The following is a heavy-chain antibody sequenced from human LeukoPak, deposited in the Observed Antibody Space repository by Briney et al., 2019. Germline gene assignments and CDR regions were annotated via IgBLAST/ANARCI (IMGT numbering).Heavy chain of an antibody. D-gene: IGHD1-7*01. CDR1: GYTFTSYY. V-gene: IGHV1-46*01. Sequence: GASVKVSCKAPGYTFTSYYMHWVRQAPGQGLEWMGIINPSGGSTSYAQKFQGRVTMTRDTSTSTVYMELSSLRSEDTAVHYCARDWKGTEDYWGQGTLVTVSS. CDR3: ARDWKGTEDY. CDR2: INPSGGST. J-gene: IGHJ4*02.